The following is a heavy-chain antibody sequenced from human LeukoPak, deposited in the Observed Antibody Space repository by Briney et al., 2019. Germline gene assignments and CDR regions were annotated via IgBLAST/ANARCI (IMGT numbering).Heavy chain of an antibody. V-gene: IGHV1-2*02. D-gene: IGHD5-12*01. CDR3: ARAVGRYDPIGNYYYYMDV. CDR2: INPNSGGT. CDR1: GYTFTGYY. Sequence: ASVKVSCKASGYTFTGYYMHWVRQAPGQGLKWMGWINPNSGGTNYAQKFQGRVTMTRNTYISAASMELCRLRSDHTAVYYCARAVGRYDPIGNYYYYMDVRGKGTTVTVSS. J-gene: IGHJ6*03.